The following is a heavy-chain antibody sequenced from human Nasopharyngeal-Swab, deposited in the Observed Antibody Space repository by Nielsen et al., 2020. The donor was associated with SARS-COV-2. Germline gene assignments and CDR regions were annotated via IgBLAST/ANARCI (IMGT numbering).Heavy chain of an antibody. Sequence: SETLSLTCSVSGGSFSGYYWSWIRQPPGKGLEWIGEINHSGSTNYNPSLKSRVTISVDTSKNQFSLKLSSVTAADTAVYYCARNPPGYYDFIHYGMDVWGQGTTVTVSS. CDR1: GGSFSGYY. CDR3: ARNPPGYYDFIHYGMDV. CDR2: INHSGST. D-gene: IGHD3-3*01. V-gene: IGHV4-34*01. J-gene: IGHJ6*02.